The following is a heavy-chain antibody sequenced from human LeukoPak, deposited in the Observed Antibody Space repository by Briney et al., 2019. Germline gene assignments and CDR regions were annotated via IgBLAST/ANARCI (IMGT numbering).Heavy chain of an antibody. Sequence: SETLSLTCTLSGGSISTYYWSWIRQPPGKGLEWIGYIYHSGSTNYNPSLKSRVTISVDTSKNQFSLKLSSVTAADTAVYYCAGGGGYASPMGYWGRGALVTVSS. CDR2: IYHSGST. CDR1: GGSISTYY. V-gene: IGHV4-59*01. J-gene: IGHJ4*02. D-gene: IGHD5-12*01. CDR3: AGGGGYASPMGY.